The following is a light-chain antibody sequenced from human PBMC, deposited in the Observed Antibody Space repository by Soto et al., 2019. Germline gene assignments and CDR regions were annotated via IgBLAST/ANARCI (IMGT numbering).Light chain of an antibody. CDR1: QAVSTW. CDR2: AAS. V-gene: IGKV1-12*01. Sequence: DIQMTQSPSFVSASVGDRGTITCRASQAVSTWLAWYQQKPGDAPKLLIYAASTLQSGVPSRFSGSGSGTDFTLTIRSLQPEDFATYYCRQANSFPRTFGGGTKVDIK. CDR3: RQANSFPRT. J-gene: IGKJ4*01.